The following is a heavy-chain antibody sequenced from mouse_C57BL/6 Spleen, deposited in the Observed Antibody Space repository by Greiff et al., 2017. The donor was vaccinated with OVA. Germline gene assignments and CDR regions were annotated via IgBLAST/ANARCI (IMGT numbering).Heavy chain of an antibody. Sequence: DVKLVESGGGLVKPGGSLKLSCAASGFTFSDYGMHWVRQAPEKGLEWVAYISSGSSTIYYADTVKGRFTISRDNAKNTLFLQMTSLRSEDTAMYYCAREGDGARFDYWGQGTTLTVSS. J-gene: IGHJ2*01. D-gene: IGHD3-3*01. V-gene: IGHV5-17*01. CDR2: ISSGSSTI. CDR3: AREGDGARFDY. CDR1: GFTFSDYG.